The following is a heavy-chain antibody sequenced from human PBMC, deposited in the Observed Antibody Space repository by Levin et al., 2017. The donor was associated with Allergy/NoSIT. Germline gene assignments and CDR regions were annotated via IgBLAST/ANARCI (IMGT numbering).Heavy chain of an antibody. J-gene: IGHJ5*02. CDR2: ISSNGGST. V-gene: IGHV3-64D*06. CDR3: VKMGLLMAFDP. D-gene: IGHD3-22*01. CDR1: GFTFSSYA. Sequence: GESLKISCSASGFTFSSYAMHWVRQAPGKGLEYVSAISSNGGSTYYADSVKGRFTISRDNSKNTLYLQMSSLRAEDTAVYYCVKMGLLMAFDPWGQGTLVTVSS.